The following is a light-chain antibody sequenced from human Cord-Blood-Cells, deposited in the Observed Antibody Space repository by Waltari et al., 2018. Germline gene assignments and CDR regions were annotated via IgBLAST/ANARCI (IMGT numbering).Light chain of an antibody. CDR1: SSDAGGYNY. J-gene: IGLJ1*01. V-gene: IGLV2-14*01. Sequence: QSATNQPASVSGSPGQSITISCTGTSSDAGGYNYVSWYQQHPSKAPKLMIYEVSNRPSGVSNRFSGSKSGNTASLTISGLQAEDEADYYCSSYTSSSTQVFGTGTKVTVL. CDR3: SSYTSSSTQV. CDR2: EVS.